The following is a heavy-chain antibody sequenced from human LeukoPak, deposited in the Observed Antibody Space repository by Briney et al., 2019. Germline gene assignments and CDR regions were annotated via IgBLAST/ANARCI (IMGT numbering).Heavy chain of an antibody. V-gene: IGHV4-59*01. CDR3: AREGVAAAGKLDY. D-gene: IGHD6-13*01. J-gene: IGHJ4*02. CDR1: GGSIGSYY. CDR2: IYYSGST. Sequence: SETLSLTCTVSGGSIGSYYWSWIRQPPGKGLKWIGYIYYSGSTNYNPSLKSRVTISLHTSKNQFSMNLISVTAADTAVYYCAREGVAAAGKLDYWGQGTLVTAS.